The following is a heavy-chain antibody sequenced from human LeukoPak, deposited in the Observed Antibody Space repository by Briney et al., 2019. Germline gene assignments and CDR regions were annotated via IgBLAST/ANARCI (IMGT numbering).Heavy chain of an antibody. CDR1: GFTFSSYW. J-gene: IGHJ4*02. CDR3: ARDKIVGATYFDY. V-gene: IGHV3-7*01. Sequence: GGSLRLSCAASGFTFSSYWMSWVRQAPGKGLGWVANIKQDGSEKYYVDSVKGRFTISRDNAKNSLYLQMNSLRAEDTAVYYCARDKIVGATYFDYWGQGTLVTVSS. D-gene: IGHD1-26*01. CDR2: IKQDGSEK.